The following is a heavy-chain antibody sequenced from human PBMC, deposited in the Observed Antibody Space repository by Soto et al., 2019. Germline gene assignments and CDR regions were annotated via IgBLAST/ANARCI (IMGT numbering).Heavy chain of an antibody. V-gene: IGHV3-23*01. CDR3: APMGV. CDR1: GFTFSSFA. J-gene: IGHJ6*02. CDR2: ISGSDNST. Sequence: PGRSLRLSCAASGFTFSSFAMSWVRQAPGKGLEWVSAISGSDNSTYYADSVKGRFTISRDNSKNTLYLQMSSLRADDTAVYYCAPMGVWGQGTTVTVSS.